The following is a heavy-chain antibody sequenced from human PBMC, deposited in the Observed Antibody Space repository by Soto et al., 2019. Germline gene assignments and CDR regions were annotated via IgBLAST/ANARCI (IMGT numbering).Heavy chain of an antibody. D-gene: IGHD6-19*01. CDR3: AKDGKVPSYRSAWAFDH. CDR2: ISYDENIK. Sequence: GGSLRLSCAASGFTFSSYGMHWVRQAPGKGLEWVAIISYDENIKYYADSVKGRFTISRDTSKNTLYLQMNSLRAEDTAVYYGAKDGKVPSYRSAWAFDHWGQGTLLTISS. J-gene: IGHJ4*02. V-gene: IGHV3-30*18. CDR1: GFTFSSYG.